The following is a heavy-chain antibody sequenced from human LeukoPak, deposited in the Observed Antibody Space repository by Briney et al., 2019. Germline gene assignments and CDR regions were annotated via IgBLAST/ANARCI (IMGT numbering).Heavy chain of an antibody. D-gene: IGHD1-26*01. J-gene: IGHJ4*02. Sequence: GGSLRLSCAASGFTFSSNAMSWVRQAPGKGLEWVSAISGSGGSTYYADSVKGRFTISRDNSKNTLYLQMNSLRAEDTAVYYCAKADIRVGASTNYYFDYWGQGTLVTVSS. CDR3: AKADIRVGASTNYYFDY. CDR1: GFTFSSNA. V-gene: IGHV3-23*01. CDR2: ISGSGGST.